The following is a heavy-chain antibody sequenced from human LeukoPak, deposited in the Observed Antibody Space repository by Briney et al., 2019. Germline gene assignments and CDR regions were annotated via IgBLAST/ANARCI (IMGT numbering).Heavy chain of an antibody. J-gene: IGHJ4*02. V-gene: IGHV3-48*01. CDR3: ARDGWYYDSSGYFDY. CDR2: LSSSSSTI. CDR1: GFPFSSYI. Sequence: GGSLRLSCAASGFPFSSYIMNCLREAPGKALVGVSYLSSSSSTIYYADSVKSRFTISRDHAKNSLEPHLNNLSAEDTALLYCARDGWYYDSSGYFDYWGQGTLVTVSS. D-gene: IGHD3-22*01.